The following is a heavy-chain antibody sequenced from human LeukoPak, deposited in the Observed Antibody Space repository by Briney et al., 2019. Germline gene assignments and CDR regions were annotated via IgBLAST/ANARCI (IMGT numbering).Heavy chain of an antibody. CDR2: ISGSGGST. Sequence: PGGSLRLSCAASGFTFSSYAMSWVRQAPGKGLEWVSAISGSGGSTYYADSVKGRFTISRDNSKNTLYLQMNSLRAEDTAVYYCAKGSNYYDSSGYNLGGYWGQGTLVTVSS. J-gene: IGHJ4*02. CDR1: GFTFSSYA. D-gene: IGHD3-22*01. V-gene: IGHV3-23*01. CDR3: AKGSNYYDSSGYNLGGY.